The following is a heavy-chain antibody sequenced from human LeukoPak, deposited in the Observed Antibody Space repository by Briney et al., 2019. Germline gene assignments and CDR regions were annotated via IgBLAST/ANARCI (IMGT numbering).Heavy chain of an antibody. V-gene: IGHV4-59*01. CDR3: AREALRYPPYCMDV. D-gene: IGHD3-9*01. CDR1: GGSISSYY. J-gene: IGHJ6*03. Sequence: SETLSLTCTVSGGSISSYYWSWIRQPPGKGLEWIGYIYYSGSTNYNPSLKSRVTISVDTSKNQFSLKLSSVTAADTAVYYCAREALRYPPYCMDVWGKGTTVTISS. CDR2: IYYSGST.